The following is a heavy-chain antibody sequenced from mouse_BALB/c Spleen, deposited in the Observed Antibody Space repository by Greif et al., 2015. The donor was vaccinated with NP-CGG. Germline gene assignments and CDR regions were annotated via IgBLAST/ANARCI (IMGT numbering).Heavy chain of an antibody. V-gene: IGHV5-17*02. D-gene: IGHD2-10*01. CDR3: AREPYSPFAY. CDR2: ISSGSSTI. CDR1: GFTFSSFG. J-gene: IGHJ3*01. Sequence: EVMLVESGGGLVQPGGSRKLSCAASGFTFSSFGMHWVRQAPEKGLEWVAYISSGSSTIYYADTVKGRFTISRDNPKNTLFLQMTSLRSEDTAMYYCAREPYSPFAYWGQGTLVTVSA.